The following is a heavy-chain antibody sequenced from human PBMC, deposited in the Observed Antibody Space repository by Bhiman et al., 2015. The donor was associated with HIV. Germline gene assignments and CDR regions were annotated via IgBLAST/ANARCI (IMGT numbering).Heavy chain of an antibody. J-gene: IGHJ6*02. CDR1: GFTFSSYS. D-gene: IGHD6-19*01. Sequence: EVHLVESGGGLVQPGGSLRLSCAASGFTFSSYSMNWVRQAPGKGLEWVANIKEDGSEKFYVDSVKGRFTVSRDNAENSLYLHLNSLRVEDTAVYYCARDRRRTVVAGYDYYGMDVWGQGTTVTVSS. V-gene: IGHV3-7*01. CDR2: IKEDGSEK. CDR3: ARDRRRTVVAGYDYYGMDV.